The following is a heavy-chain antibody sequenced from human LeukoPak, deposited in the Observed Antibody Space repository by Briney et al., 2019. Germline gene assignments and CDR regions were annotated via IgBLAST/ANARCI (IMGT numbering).Heavy chain of an antibody. J-gene: IGHJ4*02. CDR2: ISSSSSYI. D-gene: IGHD3-3*01. V-gene: IGHV3-21*01. CDR1: GFTFSSYS. CDR3: ARDHPGDYDFWSGYSYKYYFDY. Sequence: GGSLRLSCAASGFTFSSYSMNWVRQAPGKGLEWVSSISSSSSYIYYVDSVKGRFTISRDNAKNSLYLQMNSLRAEDTAVYYCARDHPGDYDFWSGYSYKYYFDYWGQGTLVTVSS.